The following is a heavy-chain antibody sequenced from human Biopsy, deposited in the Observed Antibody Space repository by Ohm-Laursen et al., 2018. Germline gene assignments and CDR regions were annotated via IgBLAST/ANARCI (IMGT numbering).Heavy chain of an antibody. CDR2: ISASGNHI. Sequence: SLRLSCAASGFTFSGFSMNWVRQAPGKGLEWVSSISASGNHIYYTDSVKGQFTVSRDNGKNSVYLQMNSLRAEDTAVYYCAKDVFGGFSGSTDYYAYYFDSWGQGTLVTVSS. D-gene: IGHD3-10*02. CDR3: AKDVFGGFSGSTDYYAYYFDS. J-gene: IGHJ4*02. CDR1: GFTFSGFS. V-gene: IGHV3-21*04.